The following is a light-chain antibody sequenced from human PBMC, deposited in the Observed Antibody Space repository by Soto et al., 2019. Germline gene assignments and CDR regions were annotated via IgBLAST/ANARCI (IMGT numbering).Light chain of an antibody. J-gene: IGKJ3*01. CDR3: QQYYNLPST. CDR2: WAS. V-gene: IGKV4-1*01. Sequence: DIVLTQSPDSLAVSMGERATINCTSSQSVLSSSNSKNYLAWYQQKPGQPPKLLIYWASTRESGVPDRFSGSGSGTDFTLTISSLQAEDVAVYYCQQYYNLPSTFGPGTKVDIK. CDR1: QSVLSSSNSKNY.